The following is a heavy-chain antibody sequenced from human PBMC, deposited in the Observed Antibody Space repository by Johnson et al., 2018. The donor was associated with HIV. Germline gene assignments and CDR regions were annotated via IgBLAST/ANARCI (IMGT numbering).Heavy chain of an antibody. Sequence: VQLVESGGGVVRPGGSLRLSCEGSGFMFDDYGMAWVRQAPGKGLEWVAGLTWNGGRTGYSDSVKGRFSISRDNAKNSLFLQMNNLRAEDTALYYCARRGGRWLARAAGAFDIWGQGTMVTVSS. J-gene: IGHJ3*02. CDR2: LTWNGGRT. D-gene: IGHD6-19*01. CDR3: ARRGGRWLARAAGAFDI. CDR1: GFMFDDYG. V-gene: IGHV3-20*04.